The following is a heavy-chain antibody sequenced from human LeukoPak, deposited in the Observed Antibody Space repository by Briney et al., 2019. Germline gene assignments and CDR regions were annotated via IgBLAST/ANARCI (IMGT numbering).Heavy chain of an antibody. D-gene: IGHD3-10*01. CDR3: ARSMLRGVLFDS. CDR1: GFSFSSYS. V-gene: IGHV3-48*02. Sequence: PGGSLRLSCVASGFSFSSYSMNWVRQAPGKGLEWVSHITITSGTIYYAESVKGRFTISRDNAKDSLYLQMNSLRDEDTAVYYCARSMLRGVLFDSWGQGTLVTVSS. CDR2: ITITSGTI. J-gene: IGHJ4*02.